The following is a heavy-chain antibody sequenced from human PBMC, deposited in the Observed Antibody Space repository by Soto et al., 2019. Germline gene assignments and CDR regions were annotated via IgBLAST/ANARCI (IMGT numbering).Heavy chain of an antibody. V-gene: IGHV3-21*01. CDR3: AREYTAWPLAYGLDV. CDR2: ISSRSDI. CDR1: GFTFSTYS. J-gene: IGHJ6*02. Sequence: GGSLRLACVVSGFTFSTYSINWVRQAPGKGLEWVSSISSRSDIYYADSVKGRFTISRDNAKNSVSLQMNSLRAEDTAVYYCAREYTAWPLAYGLDVWGQGTTVTVSS. D-gene: IGHD2-2*02.